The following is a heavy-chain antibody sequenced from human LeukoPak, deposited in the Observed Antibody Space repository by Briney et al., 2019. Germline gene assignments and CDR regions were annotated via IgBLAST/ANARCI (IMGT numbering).Heavy chain of an antibody. CDR1: GFTVSSDY. J-gene: IGHJ4*02. D-gene: IGHD3-16*01. CDR3: AREPPGGGFDY. V-gene: IGHV3-66*01. CDR2: VYSGGNT. Sequence: GGSLRLSCPASGFTVSSDYMSWVRQAPGKGLEWVSVVYSGGNTYYADSVKGRFTISRDNSKNTLYLQMNSLRAEDTAVYYCAREPPGGGFDYWGQGTLVTVSS.